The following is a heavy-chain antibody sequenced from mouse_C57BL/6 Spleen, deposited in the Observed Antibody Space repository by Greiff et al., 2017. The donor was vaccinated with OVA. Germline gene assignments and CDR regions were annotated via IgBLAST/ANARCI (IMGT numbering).Heavy chain of an antibody. J-gene: IGHJ1*03. CDR2: ISSSSSTI. Sequence: EVHLVESGGGLVKPGGSLKLSCAASGFTFSDYGMHWVRQAPEKGLEWVAYISSSSSTINYADTVKGPFTISRDNAKNTLFLQMTSLTSEDTAMYYCATTGNWYFDFWGTGTTVTVSS. D-gene: IGHD1-1*01. CDR3: ATTGNWYFDF. V-gene: IGHV5-17*01. CDR1: GFTFSDYG.